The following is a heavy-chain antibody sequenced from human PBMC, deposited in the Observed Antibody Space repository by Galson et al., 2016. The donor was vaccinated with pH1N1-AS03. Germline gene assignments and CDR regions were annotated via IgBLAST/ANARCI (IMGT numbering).Heavy chain of an antibody. D-gene: IGHD3-3*01. Sequence: SLRLSCAISGFTFSVYWMSWVRQAPGKGLEWVSSISGSGISTYYADSVKGRFTISRDNSRNTVYLQMNSLRVEDTATYYCAKDQSHIIPLSGALSWGQGTLVTVSS. V-gene: IGHV3-23*01. J-gene: IGHJ5*02. CDR3: AKDQSHIIPLSGALS. CDR1: GFTFSVYW. CDR2: ISGSGIST.